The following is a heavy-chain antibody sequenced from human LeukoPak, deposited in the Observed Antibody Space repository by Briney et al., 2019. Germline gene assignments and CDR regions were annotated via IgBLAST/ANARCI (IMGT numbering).Heavy chain of an antibody. CDR2: INGDGSVT. CDR1: GFTFSSYW. J-gene: IGHJ3*02. D-gene: IGHD6-19*01. CDR3: ARGQWLADAFDI. V-gene: IGHV3-74*01. Sequence: ESGGSLRLSCAASGFTFSSYWMHWVRHAPGKGPVWVSHINGDGSVTGYADSVKGRFTISRDNAKNSLYLQMNSLRAEDTAVYYCARGQWLADAFDIWGQGTMVTVSS.